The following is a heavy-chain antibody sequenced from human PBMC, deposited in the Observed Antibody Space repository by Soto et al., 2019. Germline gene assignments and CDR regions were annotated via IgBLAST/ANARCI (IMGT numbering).Heavy chain of an antibody. J-gene: IGHJ4*02. D-gene: IGHD3-3*01. Sequence: SVKVSCKASGGTFSSYAISWVRQAPGQGLEWMGGIIPIFGTANYAQKFQGRLTITADESKSIAYLQMNSLKTEDTAMYYCTRYSILEWLCDYWGQGTLVTVSS. CDR1: GGTFSSYA. V-gene: IGHV1-69*13. CDR2: IIPIFGTA. CDR3: TRYSILEWLCDY.